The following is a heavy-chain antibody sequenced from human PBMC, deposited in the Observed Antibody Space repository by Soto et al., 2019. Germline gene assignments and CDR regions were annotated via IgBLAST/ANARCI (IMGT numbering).Heavy chain of an antibody. J-gene: IGHJ4*02. CDR2: INHSGST. V-gene: IGHV4-34*01. CDR1: GGSFSGYY. CDR3: ARGHSIFGVVIHPFFDY. D-gene: IGHD3-3*01. Sequence: SESLSLTCAVYGGSFSGYYWSWSRQPPGKGLEWIGEINHSGSTNYNPSLKSRVTISVDTSKNQFSLKLSSVTAADTAVYYCARGHSIFGVVIHPFFDYWGQGTLVTVSS.